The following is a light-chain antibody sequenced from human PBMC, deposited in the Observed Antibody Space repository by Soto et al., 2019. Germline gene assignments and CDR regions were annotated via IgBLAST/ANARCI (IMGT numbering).Light chain of an antibody. CDR3: QQYGSSPWT. Sequence: EIVMTQSPGTLSFSPGERATLSCRASQIVSSSYSAWYQQKHGQAPRPLIYGTSSRATGIPDRFSGSGSGTDFTLTISRLEPEDFAVYYCQQYGSSPWTFGQGTKVDIK. V-gene: IGKV3-20*01. CDR1: QIVSSSY. CDR2: GTS. J-gene: IGKJ1*01.